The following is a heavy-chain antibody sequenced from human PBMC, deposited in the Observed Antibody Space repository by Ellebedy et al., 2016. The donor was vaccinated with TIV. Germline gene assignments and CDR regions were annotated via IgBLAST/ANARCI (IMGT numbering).Heavy chain of an antibody. CDR1: GYTFTGYY. V-gene: IGHV1-46*01. CDR2: INPSGGST. J-gene: IGHJ3*02. Sequence: ASVKVSCXASGYTFTGYYMHWVRQAPGQGLEWMGIINPSGGSTSYAQKFQGRVTMTRDTSTSTVYMELSSLRSEDTAVYYCARDLGLRGQTPGGAFDIWGQGTMVTVSS. CDR3: ARDLGLRGQTPGGAFDI. D-gene: IGHD3-10*01.